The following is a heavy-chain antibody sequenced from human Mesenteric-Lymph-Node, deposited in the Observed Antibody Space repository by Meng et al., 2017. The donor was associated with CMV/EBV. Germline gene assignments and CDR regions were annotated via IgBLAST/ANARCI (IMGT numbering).Heavy chain of an antibody. CDR2: IYYSGST. D-gene: IGHD6-6*01. CDR1: GASITSSDYY. J-gene: IGHJ4*02. Sequence: GSLRLSCTVSGASITSSDYYWGWIRQPPGKGLEWIGSIYYSGSTYYNPSLKSRVTISVDTSKNQFSLKLSSVTAADTAVYYCARCGLQLRPYYFDYWGQGTLVTVSS. CDR3: ARCGLQLRPYYFDY. V-gene: IGHV4-39*07.